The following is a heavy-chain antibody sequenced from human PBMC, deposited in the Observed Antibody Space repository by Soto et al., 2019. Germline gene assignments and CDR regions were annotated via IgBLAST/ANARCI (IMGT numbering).Heavy chain of an antibody. Sequence: GGSLRLSCAASGFTFSSYGMHWVRQAPGKGLEWVAVISYDGSNKYYADSVKGRFTISRDNSKNTLYLQMNSLRAEDTAVYYCAKNGGSSLRLFDYWGQGTLVTVSS. V-gene: IGHV3-30*18. J-gene: IGHJ4*02. CDR3: AKNGGSSLRLFDY. CDR2: ISYDGSNK. CDR1: GFTFSSYG. D-gene: IGHD6-6*01.